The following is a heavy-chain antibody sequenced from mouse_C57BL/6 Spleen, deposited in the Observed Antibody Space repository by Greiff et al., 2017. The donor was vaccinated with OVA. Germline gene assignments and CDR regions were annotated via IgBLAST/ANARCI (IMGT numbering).Heavy chain of an antibody. CDR2: ISSGGDYI. V-gene: IGHV5-9-1*02. CDR3: TRWVNRYFDV. CDR1: GFTFSSYA. J-gene: IGHJ1*03. Sequence: EVKLVESGAGLVKPGGSLKLSCAASGFTFSSYAMSWVRQTPGKRLAWVAYISSGGDYIYYADTVKGRFTITRDNAWNTLYLQMSSLQSEDTARYYCTRWVNRYFDVWGTGTTVTVSS.